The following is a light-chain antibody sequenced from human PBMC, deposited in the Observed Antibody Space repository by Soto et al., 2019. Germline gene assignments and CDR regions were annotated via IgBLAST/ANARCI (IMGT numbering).Light chain of an antibody. J-gene: IGKJ1*01. CDR1: QSVSSSY. CDR2: AAS. Sequence: IVLTQSPGTLSLSPGERATLSCRASQSVSSSYLAWYQQKPGQAPRLLIFAASTRATGIPDRFSGSGSGTDFTLTISRLEPEDSAVYYCQHYGNSLWAFGQGTKVDIK. CDR3: QHYGNSLWA. V-gene: IGKV3-20*01.